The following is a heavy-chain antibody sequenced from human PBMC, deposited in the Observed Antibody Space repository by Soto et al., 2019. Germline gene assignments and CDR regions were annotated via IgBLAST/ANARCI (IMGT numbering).Heavy chain of an antibody. CDR2: ISSSSSTI. CDR1: GFTFSSYS. CDR3: ARDRCSSTSCGMDV. D-gene: IGHD2-2*01. V-gene: IGHV3-48*01. Sequence: EVQLVESGGGLVQPGGSLRLSCAASGFTFSSYSMNWVRQAPGKGLEWVSYISSSSSTIYYADSVKGRFTISRDNAKNSLYLQMNSLRAEDTAVYYCARDRCSSTSCGMDVWGQGTTVTVSS. J-gene: IGHJ6*02.